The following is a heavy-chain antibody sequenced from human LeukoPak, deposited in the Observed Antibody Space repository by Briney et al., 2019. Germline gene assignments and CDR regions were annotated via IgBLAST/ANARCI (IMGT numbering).Heavy chain of an antibody. D-gene: IGHD6-19*01. CDR1: GGSFSGYY. CDR3: ARAPGYSSGRRYFDY. CDR2: INHSGST. Sequence: PSETLSLTCAVYGGSFSGYYWSWVRQPPGKGLEWIGEINHSGSTNYNPYFKSPVTISVETSKNQFSLKLSSVTAADTAVYYCARAPGYSSGRRYFDYWGQGTLVTVSS. V-gene: IGHV4-34*01. J-gene: IGHJ4*02.